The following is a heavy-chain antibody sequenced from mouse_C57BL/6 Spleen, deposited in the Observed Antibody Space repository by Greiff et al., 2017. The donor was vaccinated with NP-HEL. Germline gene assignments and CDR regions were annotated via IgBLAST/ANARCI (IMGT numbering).Heavy chain of an antibody. D-gene: IGHD1-1*01. Sequence: EVQLQESGGGLVQPGGSLSLSCAASGFTFTDYYMSWVRQPPGKALEWLGFIRNKANGYTTEYSASVKGRFTISRDNSQSILYLQMNALRAEDSATYYCARSSHYYGSSPAWFAYWGQGTLVTVSA. CDR2: IRNKANGYTT. V-gene: IGHV7-3*01. J-gene: IGHJ3*01. CDR1: GFTFTDYY. CDR3: ARSSHYYGSSPAWFAY.